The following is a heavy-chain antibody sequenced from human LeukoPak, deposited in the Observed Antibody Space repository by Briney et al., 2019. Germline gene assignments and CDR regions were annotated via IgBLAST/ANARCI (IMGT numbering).Heavy chain of an antibody. CDR1: GGTFSSYA. CDR3: ASSPMVESSGWYAGYYYSGMDV. Sequence: SVKVSCKASGGTFSSYAISWVRQAPGQGLEWMGGIIPIFGTANYAQKFQGRVTITADESTSTAYMELSSLRSEDTAVYYCASSPMVESSGWYAGYYYSGMDVWGKGTTVTVSS. V-gene: IGHV1-69*13. CDR2: IIPIFGTA. J-gene: IGHJ6*04. D-gene: IGHD6-19*01.